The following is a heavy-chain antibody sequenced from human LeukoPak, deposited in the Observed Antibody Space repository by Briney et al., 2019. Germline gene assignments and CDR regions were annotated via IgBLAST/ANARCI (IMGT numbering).Heavy chain of an antibody. V-gene: IGHV4-34*01. CDR3: ARSGIAAAGSGKVDH. Sequence: SETLSLTCAVYGGSFSGYYWSWIRQPPGKGLEWIGEINHSGSTNYNPSLKSRVTISVDTSKNQFSLKLSSVTAADTAVYYCARSGIAAAGSGKVDHWGQGTLVTVSS. CDR2: INHSGST. J-gene: IGHJ4*02. CDR1: GGSFSGYY. D-gene: IGHD6-13*01.